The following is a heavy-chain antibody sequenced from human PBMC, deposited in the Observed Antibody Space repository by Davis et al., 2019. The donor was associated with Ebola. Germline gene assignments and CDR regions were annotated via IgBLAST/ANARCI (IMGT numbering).Heavy chain of an antibody. J-gene: IGHJ6*02. V-gene: IGHV1-69*04. CDR2: IIPILGIA. CDR1: GGTFSSYA. D-gene: IGHD5-18*01. CDR3: ARVPVGTAMVYYYYYGMDV. Sequence: SVKVSCKASGGTFSSYAISWVRQAPGQGLEWMGRIIPILGIANYAQKFQGRVTITADKSTSTAYMELSSLRSEDTAVYYCARVPVGTAMVYYYYYGMDVWGQGTTVTVSS.